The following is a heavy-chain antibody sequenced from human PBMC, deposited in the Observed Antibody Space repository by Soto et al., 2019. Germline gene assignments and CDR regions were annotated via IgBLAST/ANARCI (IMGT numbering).Heavy chain of an antibody. CDR1: GYTFTDSG. D-gene: IGHD3-3*01. CDR2: ITAFNGNT. CDR3: ARISQSDFWSGYYYFFDY. V-gene: IGHV1-18*01. Sequence: QVHLVQSGAEVEKPGASVKVSCKASGYTFTDSGISWVRQAPGQGLQWMGWITAFNGNTKYAQQFQGRGTMTTDTSTSTAYMELRSLESDDTAVYYCARISQSDFWSGYYYFFDYWGQGTLVTVSS. J-gene: IGHJ4*02.